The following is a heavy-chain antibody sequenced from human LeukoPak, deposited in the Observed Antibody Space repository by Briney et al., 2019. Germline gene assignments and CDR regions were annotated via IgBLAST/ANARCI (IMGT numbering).Heavy chain of an antibody. CDR2: ISGSGGST. Sequence: GGSLRLSCAASGFTFSSYAMSWVRQAPGKGLEWVSAISGSGGSTYYADSVKGRFTISSDNSKNTLYLQMNSLGAEDTAVYYCAKVRAVAVGPAYYFDYWGQGTLVTVSS. D-gene: IGHD6-19*01. CDR3: AKVRAVAVGPAYYFDY. CDR1: GFTFSSYA. J-gene: IGHJ4*02. V-gene: IGHV3-23*01.